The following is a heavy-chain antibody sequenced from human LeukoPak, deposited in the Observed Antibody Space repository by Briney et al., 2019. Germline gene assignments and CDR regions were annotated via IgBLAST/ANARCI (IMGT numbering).Heavy chain of an antibody. CDR2: ISSSSSYI. Sequence: GGSLRLSCAASGFTFSSYSMNWVRQAPGKGLEWVSSISSSSSYIYYADSAKGRFTISRDNARNSLYLQMNSLRAEDTAVYYCARGIAVHGYYYDMDVWGKGTTVTASS. D-gene: IGHD6-19*01. V-gene: IGHV3-21*01. CDR1: GFTFSSYS. CDR3: ARGIAVHGYYYDMDV. J-gene: IGHJ6*03.